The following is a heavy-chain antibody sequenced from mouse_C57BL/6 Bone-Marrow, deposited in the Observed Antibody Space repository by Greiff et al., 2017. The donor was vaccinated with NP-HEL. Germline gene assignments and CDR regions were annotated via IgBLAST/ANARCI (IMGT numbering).Heavy chain of an antibody. CDR3: ARSLLSPLAMDY. CDR2: IYPGSGST. CDR1: GYTFTSYW. Sequence: QVQLQQPGAELVKPGASVKMSCKASGYTFTSYWITWVKQRPGQGLEWIGDIYPGSGSTNYNEKFKSKATLTVDTSSSTAYMQLSSLTSEDSAVYYCARSLLSPLAMDYWGQGTSVTVSS. D-gene: IGHD2-10*01. V-gene: IGHV1-55*01. J-gene: IGHJ4*01.